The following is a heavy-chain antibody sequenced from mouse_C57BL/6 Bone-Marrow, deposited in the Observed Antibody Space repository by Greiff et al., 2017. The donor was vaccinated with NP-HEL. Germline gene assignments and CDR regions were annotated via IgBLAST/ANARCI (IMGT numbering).Heavy chain of an antibody. Sequence: VQLQQSGAELVKPGASVKLSCTASGFTINDYYMHWVKQRTEQGLEWIGRIDPEDGETKYAPKFQGKATITADKSSNTAYLQLSSLTSEDTAVYYCARTQERTCYFDYWGQGTTLTVSS. CDR2: IDPEDGET. CDR1: GFTINDYY. CDR3: ARTQERTCYFDY. V-gene: IGHV14-2*01. J-gene: IGHJ2*01. D-gene: IGHD5-1*01.